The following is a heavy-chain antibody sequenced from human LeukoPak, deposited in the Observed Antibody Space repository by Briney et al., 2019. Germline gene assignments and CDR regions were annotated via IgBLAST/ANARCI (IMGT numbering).Heavy chain of an antibody. CDR3: ARVWDYDFWSGYYPLDY. D-gene: IGHD3-3*01. Sequence: ASVKVSCKASGYTFTGYYMHWVRQAPGQGLEWMGWINPNSGGTNYAQKFQGRVTMTRDTSISTAYMELSRLRSDDTAVYYCARVWDYDFWSGYYPLDYWGQGTLVTVSS. V-gene: IGHV1-2*02. J-gene: IGHJ4*02. CDR2: INPNSGGT. CDR1: GYTFTGYY.